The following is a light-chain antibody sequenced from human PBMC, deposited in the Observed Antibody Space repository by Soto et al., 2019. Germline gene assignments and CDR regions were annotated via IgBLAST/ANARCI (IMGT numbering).Light chain of an antibody. CDR1: SSDIGRFNY. J-gene: IGLJ1*01. CDR2: EVS. Sequence: QSALTQPPSASGSPGQSVTISCTGTSSDIGRFNYVSWYQQHPGKAPKLLISEVSKRPSGVSNRFSGSKSDYTASLTISGLQAEDEADYYCNSHTSGDFRVFGTGTKVTVL. CDR3: NSHTSGDFRV. V-gene: IGLV2-14*03.